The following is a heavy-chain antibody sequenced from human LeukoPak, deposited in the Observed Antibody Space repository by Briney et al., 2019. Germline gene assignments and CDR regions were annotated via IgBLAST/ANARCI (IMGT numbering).Heavy chain of an antibody. D-gene: IGHD2-2*01. CDR3: ANPLIVVVPAAIGWLDP. J-gene: IGHJ5*02. Sequence: GGSLRLSCAASGFTFSSYGMHWVRQAPGKGLEWVAFIRYDGSNKYYADSVKGRFTISRDNSKNTLYLQMNSLRAEDTAVYYCANPLIVVVPAAIGWLDPWGQGTLVTVSS. CDR2: IRYDGSNK. CDR1: GFTFSSYG. V-gene: IGHV3-30*02.